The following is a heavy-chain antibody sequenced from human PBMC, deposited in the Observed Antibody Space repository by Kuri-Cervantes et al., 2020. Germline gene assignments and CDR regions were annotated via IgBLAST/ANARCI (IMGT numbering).Heavy chain of an antibody. CDR3: ARLKLLPIYYYYYGMDV. V-gene: IGHV5-51*01. J-gene: IGHJ6*02. Sequence: NVSCKGSGYSFTSYWIGWVRQMPGKGLEWMGIIYPGDSDTRYSPSLQGQVTISADKSISTAYLQWSSLKASDTAMYYCARLKLLPIYYYYYGMDVWGQGTTVTVSS. CDR2: IYPGDSDT. CDR1: GYSFTSYW. D-gene: IGHD2-15*01.